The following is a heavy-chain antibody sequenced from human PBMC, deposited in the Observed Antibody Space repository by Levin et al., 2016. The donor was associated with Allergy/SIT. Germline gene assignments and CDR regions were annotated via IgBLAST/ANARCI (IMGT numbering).Heavy chain of an antibody. Sequence: WIRQPPGKGLEWVANIKEDGSEKYYVDSVKGRFTISRDNAKNSLYLQMDSLRVEDTATYFCTRDYYHLLDEPGWGQGTLVTVSS. CDR3: TRDYYHLLDEPG. CDR2: IKEDGSEK. J-gene: IGHJ4*02. V-gene: IGHV3-7*03. D-gene: IGHD3-10*01.